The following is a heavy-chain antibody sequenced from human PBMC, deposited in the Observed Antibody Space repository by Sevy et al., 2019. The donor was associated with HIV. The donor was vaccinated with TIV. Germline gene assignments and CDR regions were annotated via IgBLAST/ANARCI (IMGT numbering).Heavy chain of an antibody. D-gene: IGHD2-8*02. CDR3: AKGLTTGRPKVGFDS. Sequence: SLKISCTGSGYIFNEYAMFWVRQAPGKGLEWVSGINWNSGSIGYADSVKGRFTISRDGAKKSLYLQMNSLRPEDTAFYYCAKGLTTGRPKVGFDSWGQGTLVTVSS. CDR2: INWNSGSI. V-gene: IGHV3-9*01. CDR1: GYIFNEYA. J-gene: IGHJ4*02.